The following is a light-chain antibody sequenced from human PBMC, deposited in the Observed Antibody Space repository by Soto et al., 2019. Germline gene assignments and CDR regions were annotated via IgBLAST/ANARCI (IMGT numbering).Light chain of an antibody. CDR2: DAS. J-gene: IGKJ2*01. CDR3: QDYNSYFYT. V-gene: IGKV1-5*01. Sequence: DIQMTQSPSTLSASVGDRVTITCRASQSIIRWLAWYQQKPGKAPNLLIYDASTLASGVPSRFSGSGSGTEFTLTITSLQPDDFANYYCQDYNSYFYTFGQGTKLEIK. CDR1: QSIIRW.